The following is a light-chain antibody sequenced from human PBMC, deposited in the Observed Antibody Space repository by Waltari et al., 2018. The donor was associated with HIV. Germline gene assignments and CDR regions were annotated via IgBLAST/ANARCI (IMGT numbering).Light chain of an antibody. CDR3: CSYAGSSILV. J-gene: IGLJ2*01. V-gene: IGLV2-23*02. CDR2: DVS. Sequence: QSALTQPASVSGSPGQSITISCTGTNRDVGSYDYVPWYQKHPGKAPQLIIYDVSKRPSGVSSRFSGSKSGNTASLTISGLQADDEANYYCCSYAGSSILVFGGGTKLTVL. CDR1: NRDVGSYDY.